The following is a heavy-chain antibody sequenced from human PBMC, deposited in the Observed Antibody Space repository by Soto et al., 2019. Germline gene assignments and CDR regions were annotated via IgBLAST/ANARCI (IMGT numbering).Heavy chain of an antibody. J-gene: IGHJ5*02. CDR3: DKSSPNYAPASQAGFDP. CDR1: RFSFSNFA. D-gene: IGHD2-2*01. Sequence: RTFSRAASRFSFSNFAMTCLSQAPWEGLEWVSCMSQTHDYTYYADSVKGRFTISRDNTRNTLFLHMNNQRADDTAVYYCDKSSPNYAPASQAGFDP. V-gene: IGHV3-23*01. CDR2: MSQTHDYT.